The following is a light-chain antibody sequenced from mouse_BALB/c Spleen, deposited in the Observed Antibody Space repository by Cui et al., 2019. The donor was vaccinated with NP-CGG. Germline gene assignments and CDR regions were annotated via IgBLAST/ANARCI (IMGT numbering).Light chain of an antibody. CDR1: TGAVTTSNY. Sequence: AVVTTESALTTSPGETVTLTCRSSTGAVTTSNYANWVQEKPDHLFTGLIGGTNNRAPGVPARFSGSLIGDKAVLTITGAQTEDEAIYFCALWYSNHWVFGGGTELTVL. J-gene: IGLJ1*01. V-gene: IGLV1*01. CDR3: ALWYSNHWV. CDR2: GTN.